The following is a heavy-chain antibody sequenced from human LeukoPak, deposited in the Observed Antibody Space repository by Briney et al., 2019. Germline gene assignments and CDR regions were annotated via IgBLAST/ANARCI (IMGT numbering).Heavy chain of an antibody. J-gene: IGHJ5*02. CDR1: GGSINNYY. CDR2: IYSSGST. Sequence: SETLSLTCTVSGGSINNYYWSWIRQPPGKGLEWIGYIYSSGSTNYNPSLKSRVIISVDTSKNQFSLKLSSVAAADTAVYYCARRTLCCGERFDPWGQGTLVTVSS. D-gene: IGHD3-16*01. CDR3: ARRTLCCGERFDP. V-gene: IGHV4-59*08.